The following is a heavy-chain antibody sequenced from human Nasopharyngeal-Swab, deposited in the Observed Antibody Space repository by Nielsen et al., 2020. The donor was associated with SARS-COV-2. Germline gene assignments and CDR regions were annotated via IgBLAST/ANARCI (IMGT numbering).Heavy chain of an antibody. CDR2: IDHSDSYT. CDR1: GYSFTSYW. Sequence: GGSLTLSCKGSGYSFTSYWINWVRQMPGKGLEWMGRIDHSDSYTNYSPSFQGHVSIATDKSINTAYLQWRSLKASDTAMYYCARPLGYGGSSDFDYWGQGTLVTVSS. CDR3: ARPLGYGGSSDFDY. J-gene: IGHJ4*02. D-gene: IGHD2-15*01. V-gene: IGHV5-10-1*01.